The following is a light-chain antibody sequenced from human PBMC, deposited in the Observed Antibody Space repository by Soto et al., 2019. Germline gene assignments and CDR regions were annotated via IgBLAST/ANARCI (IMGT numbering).Light chain of an antibody. V-gene: IGLV2-11*01. Sequence: QTVLTQPRSVSGSPGQSVTISCTGTSSDVGGYNYVSWYQQHPGKAPKLIIYDVSKRPSGVPDRFSGSKSGNTASLTISGLQAEDEADYYCCSYAGSYTFGVVFGGGTKLTVL. J-gene: IGLJ2*01. CDR2: DVS. CDR3: CSYAGSYTFGVV. CDR1: SSDVGGYNY.